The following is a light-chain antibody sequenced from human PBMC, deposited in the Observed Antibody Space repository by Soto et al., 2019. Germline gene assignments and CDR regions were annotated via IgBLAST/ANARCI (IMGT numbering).Light chain of an antibody. Sequence: EIVLTQSPGTLSLSPGERATLSCRASQSVSSSYLAWFQQKPGQAPRLLIYSTTDRATGILDRFSGSGSGTDYTLTISRLEPEDFAVYYCQHFGTSPPRFTFGPGTKVDIK. J-gene: IGKJ3*01. CDR2: STT. CDR1: QSVSSSY. V-gene: IGKV3-20*01. CDR3: QHFGTSPPRFT.